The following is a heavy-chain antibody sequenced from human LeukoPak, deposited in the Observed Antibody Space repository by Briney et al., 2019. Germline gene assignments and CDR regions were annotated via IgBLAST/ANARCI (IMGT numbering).Heavy chain of an antibody. Sequence: GGSLRLSCAAPGFTISSYWMSWVRQAPGKGREWVANIKQDGREKNYVDSVKGRFTIARDNAKNSLYLQMISLGAEDTDVYYCASEAGDSSGWYNGFDPWGQGTLVTVSS. J-gene: IGHJ5*02. D-gene: IGHD6-19*01. V-gene: IGHV3-7*01. CDR1: GFTISSYW. CDR2: IKQDGREK. CDR3: ASEAGDSSGWYNGFDP.